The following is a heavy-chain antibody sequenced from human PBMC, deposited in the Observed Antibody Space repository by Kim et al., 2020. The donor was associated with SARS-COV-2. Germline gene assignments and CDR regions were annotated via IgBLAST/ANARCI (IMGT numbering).Heavy chain of an antibody. CDR2: ILSNGFTT. D-gene: IGHD6-19*01. CDR1: GFTFSSSA. CDR3: VRGGSGWSNFDW. Sequence: GGSLRLSCAASGFTFSSSAMHWVRQAPGKGLAYVSGILSNGFTTFYADSVKGRFTISRDDSRNTLFLQMDSLRTDDMAVYYCVRGGSGWSNFDWWGQGTLVTVSS. J-gene: IGHJ4*02. V-gene: IGHV3-64*02.